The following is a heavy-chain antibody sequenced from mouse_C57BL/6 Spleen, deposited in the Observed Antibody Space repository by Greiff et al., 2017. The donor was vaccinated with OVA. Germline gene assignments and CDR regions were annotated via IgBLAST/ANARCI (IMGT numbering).Heavy chain of an antibody. Sequence: EVKLVESGGGLVKPGGSLKLSCAASGFTFSDYGMHWVRQAPEKGLEWVAYISSGSSTISYADTVKGRFTISRDNAKNTLFLQMTSLRSEDTAMYYCARSYYEDWYFDVWGTGTTVTVSS. J-gene: IGHJ1*03. CDR3: ARSYYEDWYFDV. D-gene: IGHD1-1*01. V-gene: IGHV5-17*01. CDR1: GFTFSDYG. CDR2: ISSGSSTI.